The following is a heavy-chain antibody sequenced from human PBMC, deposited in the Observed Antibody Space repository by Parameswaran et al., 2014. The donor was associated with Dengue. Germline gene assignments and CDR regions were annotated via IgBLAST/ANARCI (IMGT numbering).Heavy chain of an antibody. V-gene: IGHV1-46*01. CDR3: ARESREVGAYYYYGMDV. J-gene: IGHJ6*02. Sequence: VRQAPGQGLEWMGIINPSGGSTSYAQKFQGRVTMTRDTSTSTVYMELSSLRSEDTAVYYCARESREVGAYYYYGMDVWGQGTTVTVSS. CDR2: INPSGGST. D-gene: IGHD1-26*01.